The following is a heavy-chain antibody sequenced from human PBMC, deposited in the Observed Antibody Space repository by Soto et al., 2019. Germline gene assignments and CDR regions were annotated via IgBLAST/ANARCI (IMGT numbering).Heavy chain of an antibody. V-gene: IGHV4-39*01. CDR1: GGSISSSSYY. J-gene: IGHJ6*02. CDR3: ARPRHPRGYSYGSVGWGMDV. D-gene: IGHD5-18*01. Sequence: SETLSLTCTVSGGSISSSSYYWGWIRQPPGKGLEWIGSIYYSGSTYYNPSLKSRVTISVDTSKNQFSLKLSSVTAADTAVYYCARPRHPRGYSYGSVGWGMDVWGQGTTVTVS. CDR2: IYYSGST.